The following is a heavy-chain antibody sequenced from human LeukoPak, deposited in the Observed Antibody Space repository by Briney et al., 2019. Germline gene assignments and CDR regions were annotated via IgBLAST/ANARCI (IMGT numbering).Heavy chain of an antibody. CDR1: GYTFTSCG. J-gene: IGHJ3*02. D-gene: IGHD2-21*02. CDR3: ARDLIVVVTADDAFDI. Sequence: ASVKVSCKASGYTFTSCGISWVRQAPGQGLEWMGWISAYNGNTNYAQKLQGRVTMTTDTSTSTAYMELRSLRSDDTAVYYCARDLIVVVTADDAFDIWGQGTMVTVSS. V-gene: IGHV1-18*01. CDR2: ISAYNGNT.